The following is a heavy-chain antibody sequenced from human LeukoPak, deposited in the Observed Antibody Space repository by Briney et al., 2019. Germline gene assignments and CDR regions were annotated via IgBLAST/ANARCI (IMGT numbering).Heavy chain of an antibody. CDR1: GFTFSNYW. Sequence: PGGSLRLSCAASGFTFSNYWMTWVRQAPGKGLEWVAILNQDGSAKSYVDSVKGRFTISRDNAKNSLYLQMNSLRAEDTAVYYCARGGVLAGFDYWGQGTLVTVSS. CDR2: LNQDGSAK. J-gene: IGHJ4*02. CDR3: ARGGVLAGFDY. V-gene: IGHV3-7*01. D-gene: IGHD3-3*02.